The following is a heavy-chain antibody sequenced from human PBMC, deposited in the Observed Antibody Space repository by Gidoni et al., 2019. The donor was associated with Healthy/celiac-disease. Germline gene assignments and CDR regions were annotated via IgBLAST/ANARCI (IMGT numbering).Heavy chain of an antibody. J-gene: IGHJ4*02. V-gene: IGHV4-31*03. CDR2: IYYSGST. CDR3: ARGMTTVTTSSDYFDY. Sequence: QVQLQESGPGLVKPSQTLSLTRTVSGGSSRSGGYYWRWIRQHPGKGLEWIGYIYYSGSTYYNPSLKSRVTISVDTSKNQFSLKLSSVTAADTAVYYCARGMTTVTTSSDYFDYWGQGTLVTVSS. CDR1: GGSSRSGGYY. D-gene: IGHD4-17*01.